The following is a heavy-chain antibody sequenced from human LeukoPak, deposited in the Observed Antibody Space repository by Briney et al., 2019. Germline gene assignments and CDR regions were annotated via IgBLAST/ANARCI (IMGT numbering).Heavy chain of an antibody. CDR1: GGSFSGYY. CDR2: INHSGST. CDR3: ARGDSSGYRY. Sequence: SEALSLTCAVYGGSFSGYYWSWIRQPPGEGREWIGEINHSGSTNYNPSLKSRVTISVDTSKNQFSLKLSSVTAADTAVYYCARGDSSGYRYWGQGTLVTVSS. J-gene: IGHJ4*02. D-gene: IGHD3-22*01. V-gene: IGHV4-34*01.